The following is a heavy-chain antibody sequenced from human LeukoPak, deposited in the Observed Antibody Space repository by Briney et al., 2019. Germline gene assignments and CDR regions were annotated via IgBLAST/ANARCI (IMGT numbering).Heavy chain of an antibody. J-gene: IGHJ5*02. CDR1: GFTVSSNY. CDR2: IYSGGST. CDR3: ARGPVVVVPAAMEANNWFDP. D-gene: IGHD2-2*01. Sequence: GGSLRLSCAASGFTVSSNYMSWVRQAPGKGLEWVSVIYSGGSTYYADSVKGRFTISRDNSKNTLYLQMNSLRAEDTAVYYCARGPVVVVPAAMEANNWFDPWGQGTLVTVSS. V-gene: IGHV3-53*01.